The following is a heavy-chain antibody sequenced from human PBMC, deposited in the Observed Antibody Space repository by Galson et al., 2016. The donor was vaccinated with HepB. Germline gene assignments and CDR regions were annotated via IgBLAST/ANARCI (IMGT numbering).Heavy chain of an antibody. D-gene: IGHD1-14*01. CDR3: ARAHHSVLRAFEK. Sequence: LSLTCSVSGGSINNYYWDWIRQPPEKGLEWIGYVHYSGTPNYNPSFKSRVTISVDTSKSQFSLTLTSVTAADTAVYYCARAHHSVLRAFEKWGQGTMVTVSS. J-gene: IGHJ3*02. V-gene: IGHV4-59*01. CDR2: VHYSGTP. CDR1: GGSINNYY.